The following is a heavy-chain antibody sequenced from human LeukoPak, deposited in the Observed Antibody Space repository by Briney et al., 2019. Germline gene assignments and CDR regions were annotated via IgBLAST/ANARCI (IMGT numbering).Heavy chain of an antibody. Sequence: PSETLSLTCTVSGYSISSGYYWGWIRQPPGKGLEWIGSIYHSGSTYYNPSLKSRVTISVDTSKNQFSLRLSSVTAADTALYYCAKGGMGLSVDDWGRGTLVTVSS. V-gene: IGHV4-38-2*02. CDR3: AKGGMGLSVDD. CDR2: IYHSGST. CDR1: GYSISSGYY. J-gene: IGHJ4*02. D-gene: IGHD5-24*01.